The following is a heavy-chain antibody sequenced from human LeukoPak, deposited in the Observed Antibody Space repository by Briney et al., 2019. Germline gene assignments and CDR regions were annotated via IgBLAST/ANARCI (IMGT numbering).Heavy chain of an antibody. D-gene: IGHD3-3*01. J-gene: IGHJ4*02. CDR3: ARLRGSYNDFDY. V-gene: IGHV4-61*02. Sequence: SETLSLTCTVSGGSISSGGYYWSWIRQPAGKGLEYLGRIYSTGSTNYNPSLRSRVTISVGTSKNHFSLKLSSVTAADTAVYYCARLRGSYNDFDYWGQGTLVTVSS. CDR1: GGSISSGGYY. CDR2: IYSTGST.